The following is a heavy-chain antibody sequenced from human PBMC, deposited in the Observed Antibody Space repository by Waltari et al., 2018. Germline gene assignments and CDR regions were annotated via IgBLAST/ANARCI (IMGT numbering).Heavy chain of an antibody. D-gene: IGHD6-6*01. J-gene: IGHJ3*02. CDR3: AREPSIAARRGAFDI. CDR2: IYYSGST. CDR1: GGSISSGGYY. Sequence: QVQLQESGPGLVKPSQTLSLTCTVSGGSISSGGYYWSWIRQHPGKGLEWIGYIYYSGSTYYNPSLKSRVTISVDTSKNQFSLKLSSVTAADTAVYYCAREPSIAARRGAFDIWGQGTMVTVSS. V-gene: IGHV4-31*03.